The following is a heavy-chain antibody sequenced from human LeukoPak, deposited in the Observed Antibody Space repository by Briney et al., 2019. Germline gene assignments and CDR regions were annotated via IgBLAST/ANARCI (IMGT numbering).Heavy chain of an antibody. Sequence: GASVKVSCKAPGYTFTSYYMHWVRQAPGQGLEWMGIIDPSGGSKSYAQKFQGRVTMTRDTSTSTVYMELSSLRSEDTAVYYCARGSGYDILTGCEFDYWGQGTLVTVSS. V-gene: IGHV1-46*03. D-gene: IGHD3-9*01. CDR2: IDPSGGSK. CDR3: ARGSGYDILTGCEFDY. CDR1: GYTFTSYY. J-gene: IGHJ4*02.